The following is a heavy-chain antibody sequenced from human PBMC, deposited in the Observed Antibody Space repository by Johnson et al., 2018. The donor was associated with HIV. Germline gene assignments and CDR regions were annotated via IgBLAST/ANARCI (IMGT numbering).Heavy chain of an antibody. CDR3: ARDRRDYSDSSGYPDYDAFDI. Sequence: QVQLVESGGGLVKPGGSLRLSCAASGFTFSDYYMSWIRQAPGKGLEWVSYISSSGSTIYYADSVKGRFTISRDNAKNSLYLQMNSLRAEDTAVYYCARDRRDYSDSSGYPDYDAFDIWGQGTMVTVSS. CDR2: ISSSGSTI. J-gene: IGHJ3*02. CDR1: GFTFSDYY. V-gene: IGHV3-11*01. D-gene: IGHD3-22*01.